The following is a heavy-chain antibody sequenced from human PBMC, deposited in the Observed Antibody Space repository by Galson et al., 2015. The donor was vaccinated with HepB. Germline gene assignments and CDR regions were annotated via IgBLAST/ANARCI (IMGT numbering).Heavy chain of an antibody. V-gene: IGHV3-30*04. CDR3: ARVKLEFDH. J-gene: IGHJ4*02. D-gene: IGHD6-6*01. CDR2: VSYDGSQQ. Sequence: SLRLSCATSGFPFRSYAMNWVRQAPGKGLEWVALVSYDGSQQYYADSVKGRFTISRDNSNNTLYLQLSSLRPEDTAVYYCARVKLEFDHWGQGVLVTVST. CDR1: GFPFRSYA.